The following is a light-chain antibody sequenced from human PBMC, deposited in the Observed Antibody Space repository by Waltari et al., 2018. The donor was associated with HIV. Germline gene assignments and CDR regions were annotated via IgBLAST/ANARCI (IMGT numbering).Light chain of an antibody. CDR3: ATWDDGLNALL. Sequence: QSVLTQSPSVSEAPGQRVTISCSGSNSNIGSHDVTWYRQSPGKPPKLLVYHDDLILSGVSDRLSASKSGTSASLAINDLQSEDESLYYCATWDDGLNALLFGGGTKVTVL. CDR1: NSNIGSHD. CDR2: HDD. J-gene: IGLJ2*01. V-gene: IGLV1-36*01.